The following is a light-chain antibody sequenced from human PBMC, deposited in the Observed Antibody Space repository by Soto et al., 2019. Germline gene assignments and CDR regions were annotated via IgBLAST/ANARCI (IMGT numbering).Light chain of an antibody. CDR1: SSNIGGNS. CDR2: DDN. J-gene: IGLJ1*01. CDR3: GSWDSSLSAYV. Sequence: QSVLTQPPSVSAAPGQKFTISCSGSSSNIGGNSVSWYQQLPGTAPKLLIYDDNKRPSGIPDRFSGSKSGTSATLGITGFQTGDEADYYCGSWDSSLSAYVFGTGTKVT. V-gene: IGLV1-51*01.